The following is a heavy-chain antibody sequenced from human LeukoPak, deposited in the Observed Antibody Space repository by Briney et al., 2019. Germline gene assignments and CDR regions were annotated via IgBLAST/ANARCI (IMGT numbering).Heavy chain of an antibody. D-gene: IGHD3-3*01. CDR3: ARQGITIFGRFDP. CDR1: GGSISSSSYY. CDR2: IYYSGST. V-gene: IGHV4-39*01. Sequence: PSETLSLTCTVSGGSISSSSYYWGWIRQPPGKGREWIGSIYYSGSTYYNPSLKSRVTISVDTSKNQFSLKLSSVTAADTAVYYCARQGITIFGRFDPWGQGTLVTVSS. J-gene: IGHJ5*02.